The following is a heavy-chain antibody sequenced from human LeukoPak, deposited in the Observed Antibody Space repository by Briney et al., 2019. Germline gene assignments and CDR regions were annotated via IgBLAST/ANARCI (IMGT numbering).Heavy chain of an antibody. CDR1: GGSISSSSYY. CDR3: TRGHWGVIVHSDPDY. J-gene: IGHJ4*02. Sequence: PSETLSLTCTVSGGSISSSSYYWGWIRQPPGKGLEWIGSIYYTGSAYYSPSLQSRISISIDTSKSQFSLKLSSVTAADTDVYLCTRGHWGVIVHSDPDYWGEGSMVTVSS. V-gene: IGHV4-39*07. CDR2: IYYTGSA. D-gene: IGHD2/OR15-2a*01.